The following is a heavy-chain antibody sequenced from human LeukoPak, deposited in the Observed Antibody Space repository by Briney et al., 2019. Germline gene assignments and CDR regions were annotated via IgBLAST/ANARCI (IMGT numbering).Heavy chain of an antibody. J-gene: IGHJ4*02. Sequence: PGGSLRLSCAASGFSFGSYWMNWVRQAPGKGLEWVAAIKQAGTQKFYEDSVKGRFTISRDNAKNSLYLQMNSLRAEDTAVYYCARDLSSGWYVLDYWGQGTLVTVSS. CDR1: GFSFGSYW. V-gene: IGHV3-7*01. D-gene: IGHD6-19*01. CDR2: IKQAGTQK. CDR3: ARDLSSGWYVLDY.